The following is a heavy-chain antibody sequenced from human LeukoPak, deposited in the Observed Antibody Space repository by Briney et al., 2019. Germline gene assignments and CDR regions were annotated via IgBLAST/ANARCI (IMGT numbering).Heavy chain of an antibody. CDR2: IYWDDDK. CDR1: GGSISSYYW. J-gene: IGHJ4*02. CDR3: AHRNSTVTTCFDY. Sequence: TLSLTCTVSGGSISSYYWSWIRQPPGKALEWLALIYWDDDKRYSPSLKSRLTITKDTSKNQVVLTMTNMDPVDTATYYCAHRNSTVTTCFDYWGQGTLVTVSS. D-gene: IGHD4-17*01. V-gene: IGHV2-5*08.